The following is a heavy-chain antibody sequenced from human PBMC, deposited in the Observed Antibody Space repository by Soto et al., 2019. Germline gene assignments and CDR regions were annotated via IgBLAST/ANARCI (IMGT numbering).Heavy chain of an antibody. CDR1: GFTFSSYA. Sequence: QVQLVESGGGVVQPGRSLRLSCAASGFTFSSYAMHWVRQAPGKGLEWVAVISYDGSNKYYADSVKGRFTISRDNSKNTLYLQMNSLRAEDTAVYYCARDHKGPYYDILTGPDYWGQGTLVTVSS. CDR2: ISYDGSNK. D-gene: IGHD3-9*01. CDR3: ARDHKGPYYDILTGPDY. V-gene: IGHV3-30-3*01. J-gene: IGHJ4*02.